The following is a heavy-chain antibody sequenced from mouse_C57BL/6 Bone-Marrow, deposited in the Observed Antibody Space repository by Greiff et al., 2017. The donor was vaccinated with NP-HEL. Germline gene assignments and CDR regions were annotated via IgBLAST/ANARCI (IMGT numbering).Heavy chain of an antibody. Sequence: VQLQQSGPELVKPGASVKISCKASGYTFTDYYMNWVKQSHGKSLEWIGDINPNNGGTSYNQKFKGKATLTVDKSSSTSYMELRSLTSEDSAVYYCARGDYYGSSYYFDYWGQGTTRTVSS. D-gene: IGHD1-1*01. CDR2: INPNNGGT. CDR3: ARGDYYGSSYYFDY. CDR1: GYTFTDYY. V-gene: IGHV1-26*01. J-gene: IGHJ2*01.